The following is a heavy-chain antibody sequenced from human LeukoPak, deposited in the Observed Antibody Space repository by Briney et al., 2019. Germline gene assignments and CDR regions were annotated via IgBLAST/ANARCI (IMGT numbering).Heavy chain of an antibody. J-gene: IGHJ4*02. CDR2: MNPNSGNT. Sequence: APVKVSCKASGYTFTSYDINWVRQATGQGLEWMGWMNPNSGNTGYAQKFQGRVTITADKSTSTAYMELSSLRSEDTAVYYCARERGVYYDSSGYFDYWGQGTLVTVSS. CDR3: ARERGVYYDSSGYFDY. D-gene: IGHD3-22*01. V-gene: IGHV1-8*01. CDR1: GYTFTSYD.